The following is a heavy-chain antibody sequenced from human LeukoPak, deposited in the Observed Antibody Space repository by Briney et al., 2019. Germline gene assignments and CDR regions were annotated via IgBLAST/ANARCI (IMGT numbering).Heavy chain of an antibody. J-gene: IGHJ4*02. CDR1: GGSFSGYY. Sequence: SETLSLTCAVYGGSFSGYYWSWIRQPPGKGLEWIGEINHSGSTNYNPSLKSRVTISVDTSKNQFSLKLSSVTAADTAVYYCARGAPSSSSWTEFDYWGQGTLVTVSS. CDR2: INHSGST. D-gene: IGHD6-13*01. CDR3: ARGAPSSSSWTEFDY. V-gene: IGHV4-34*01.